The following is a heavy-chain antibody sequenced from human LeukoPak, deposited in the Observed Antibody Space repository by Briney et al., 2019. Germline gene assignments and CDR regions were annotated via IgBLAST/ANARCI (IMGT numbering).Heavy chain of an antibody. Sequence: GGSLRLSCAASGFTLSDYSMTWVRQAPGQGLEWISFLTSGGVSAFYADSVRGRFTVSRDNAKNSLYLQMNSLRAEDTAIYYCARIWYFGDNNWRYFDYWGQGTLVTVSS. CDR2: LTSGGVSA. D-gene: IGHD1-20*01. CDR3: ARIWYFGDNNWRYFDY. CDR1: GFTLSDYS. V-gene: IGHV3-11*04. J-gene: IGHJ4*02.